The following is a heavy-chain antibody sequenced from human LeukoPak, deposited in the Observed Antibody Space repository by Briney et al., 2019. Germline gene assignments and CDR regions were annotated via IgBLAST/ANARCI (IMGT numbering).Heavy chain of an antibody. CDR1: GGTFSSYA. D-gene: IGHD4-23*01. CDR2: IIPIFGTA. CDR3: ARDLYYGGKVFDY. V-gene: IGHV1-69*13. J-gene: IGHJ4*02. Sequence: SVKVSCKASGGTFSSYAISWVRQAPGQGLEWMGGIIPIFGTANYAQKFQGRVTVTADESTSTAYMELSSLRSEDTAVYYCARDLYYGGKVFDYWGQGTLVTVAS.